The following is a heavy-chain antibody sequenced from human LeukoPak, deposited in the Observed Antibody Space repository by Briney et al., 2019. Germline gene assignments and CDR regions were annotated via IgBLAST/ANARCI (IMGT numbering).Heavy chain of an antibody. D-gene: IGHD6-13*01. Sequence: GASVKVSCKASGYSFTTSAINWVRQATGQGLEWMGWMNPNSGNTGYAQKFQGRVTMTRNTSISTAYMELSSLRSEDTAVYYCAGGGIAAAGISGLDYWAREPWSPSPQ. CDR1: GYSFTTSA. J-gene: IGHJ4*02. CDR3: AGGGIAAAGISGLDY. V-gene: IGHV1-8*02. CDR2: MNPNSGNT.